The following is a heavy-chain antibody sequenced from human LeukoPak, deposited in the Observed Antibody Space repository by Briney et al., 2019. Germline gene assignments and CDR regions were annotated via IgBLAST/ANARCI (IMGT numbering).Heavy chain of an antibody. CDR3: TRDSLRCSSTTCYREEY. J-gene: IGHJ4*02. V-gene: IGHV3-20*04. CDR2: INWNGGST. D-gene: IGHD2-2*01. Sequence: GGSLRLSCAASGFTFDDYGMSWVRQAPGKGLEWVSGINWNGGSTGYADSVKGRFTISRDNAKNSLYLQMNRLRAEDTAFYYCTRDSLRCSSTTCYREEYWGQGTLVTVSS. CDR1: GFTFDDYG.